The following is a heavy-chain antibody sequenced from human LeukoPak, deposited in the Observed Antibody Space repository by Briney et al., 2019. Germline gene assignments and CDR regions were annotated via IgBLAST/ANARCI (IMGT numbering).Heavy chain of an antibody. CDR3: AGSPSYGSGSYWGYYYYYMDV. CDR1: GGSFSGYY. D-gene: IGHD3-10*01. V-gene: IGHV4-34*01. Sequence: PSETLSLTCAVYGGSFSGYYWSWIRQPPGKGLEWIGEINHSGSTNYNPSLKSRVTISVDTSKNQFSLKLSSVTAADTAVYYCAGSPSYGSGSYWGYYYYYMDVWGKGTTVTISS. CDR2: INHSGST. J-gene: IGHJ6*03.